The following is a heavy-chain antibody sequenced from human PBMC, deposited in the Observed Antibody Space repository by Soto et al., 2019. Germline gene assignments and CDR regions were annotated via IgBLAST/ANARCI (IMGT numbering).Heavy chain of an antibody. Sequence: QVQLQESGPGLVKPSETLSLTCTVSGGSISSYYWSWIRQPAGKGLEWIGRIYTSGSTNYNPSLKSRVTMSVDTSKNQFSLKLSSVTAADTAVYYCARDPIAVAGRQNYFDYWGQGTLFTVSS. V-gene: IGHV4-4*07. D-gene: IGHD6-19*01. CDR3: ARDPIAVAGRQNYFDY. CDR1: GGSISSYY. CDR2: IYTSGST. J-gene: IGHJ4*02.